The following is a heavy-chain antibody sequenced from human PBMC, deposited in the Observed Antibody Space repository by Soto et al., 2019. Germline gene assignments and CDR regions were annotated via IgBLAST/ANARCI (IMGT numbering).Heavy chain of an antibody. J-gene: IGHJ6*02. CDR3: ARDGTAAGPYYYYGMDV. V-gene: IGHV1-69*12. D-gene: IGHD6-13*01. CDR2: IIPIFGTA. CDR1: GGTFSSYA. Sequence: QVQLVQSGAEVKKPGSSVKVSCKASGGTFSSYAISWVRQAPGQGLEWMGGIIPIFGTANYAQKFQGRVTITADESTSTAYMALSSLRSEDTAVYYCARDGTAAGPYYYYGMDVWGQGTTVTVSS.